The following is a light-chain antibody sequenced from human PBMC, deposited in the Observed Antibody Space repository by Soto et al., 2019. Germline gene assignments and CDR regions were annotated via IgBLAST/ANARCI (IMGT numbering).Light chain of an antibody. CDR2: DAS. J-gene: IGKJ1*01. CDR3: QLYGVSPKT. CDR1: QTLTNTY. V-gene: IGKV3-20*01. Sequence: EIVLTQSPGTLSLSPGERATLSCRASQTLTNTYLAWYQQKPGQAPRLLIFDASTRATGIPDRFSGSGSGTDFTLTISRLEPEDFAVYCCQLYGVSPKTFVQGTNVEVK.